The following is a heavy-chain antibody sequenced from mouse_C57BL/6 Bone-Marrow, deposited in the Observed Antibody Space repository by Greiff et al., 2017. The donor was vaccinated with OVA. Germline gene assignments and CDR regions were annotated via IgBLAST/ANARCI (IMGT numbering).Heavy chain of an antibody. CDR3: ARRYYGPWFAY. CDR1: GFTFSSYG. D-gene: IGHD1-1*01. J-gene: IGHJ3*01. V-gene: IGHV5-6*02. CDR2: ISSGGSYT. Sequence: EVMLVESGGDLVKPGGSLKLSCAASGFTFSSYGMSWVRQTPDKRLEWVATISSGGSYTYYPDSVKGRFTISRDNAKNTLYLQMSSLKSEDTAMYYCARRYYGPWFAYWGQGTLVTVSA.